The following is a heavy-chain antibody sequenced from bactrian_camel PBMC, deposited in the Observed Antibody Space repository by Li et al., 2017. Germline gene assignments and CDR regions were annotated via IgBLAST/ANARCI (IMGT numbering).Heavy chain of an antibody. Sequence: DVQLVESGGGLVQAGGSLRLSCATSGFKQNTAFMRWVRQAPGKGLEWVSSVYGSYTYYTASVKGRFTTSRDNAKNTLYLQMNDLKTEDTAVYYCAADRRSEPLFGMGNPAYWGQGTQVTVS. CDR3: AADRRSEPLFGMGNPAY. CDR1: GFKQNTAF. J-gene: IGHJ4*01. CDR2: VYGSYT. V-gene: IGHV3S2*01. D-gene: IGHD3*01.